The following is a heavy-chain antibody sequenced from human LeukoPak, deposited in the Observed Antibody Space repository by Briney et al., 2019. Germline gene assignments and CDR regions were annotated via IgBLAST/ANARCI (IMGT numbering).Heavy chain of an antibody. J-gene: IGHJ6*03. Sequence: PSQTLSLTCTLSGGSISSGSYYWSWIRQPAGKGLEWIGRIYTSGSTNYNPSLESRVTISVDTSKNQFSLKLSSVTAADTAVYYCARGTPYYYYYYMDVWGKGTTVTVSS. CDR2: IYTSGST. V-gene: IGHV4-61*02. CDR1: GGSISSGSYY. CDR3: ARGTPYYYYYYMDV. D-gene: IGHD2-15*01.